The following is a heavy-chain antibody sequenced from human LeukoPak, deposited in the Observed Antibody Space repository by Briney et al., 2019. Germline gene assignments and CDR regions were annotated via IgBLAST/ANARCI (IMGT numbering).Heavy chain of an antibody. CDR2: INHSGST. CDR1: GGSFSGYY. J-gene: IGHJ6*02. CDR3: ARAKEDDQYYYGMDV. V-gene: IGHV4-34*01. Sequence: SETLSLTCAVYGGSFSGYYWSWIRQPPGKGLEWIGEINHSGSTNYNPSLKSRVTISVDTSKNQFSLKLSSVTAADTAVYYCARAKEDDQYYYGMDVWGQGTTVTVSS. D-gene: IGHD1-1*01.